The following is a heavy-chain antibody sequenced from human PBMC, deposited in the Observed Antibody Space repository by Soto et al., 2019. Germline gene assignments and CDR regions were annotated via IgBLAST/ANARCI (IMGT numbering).Heavy chain of an antibody. V-gene: IGHV1-18*01. CDR1: GYTFTTYS. Sequence: QVQLVQSGGEVKEPGASVKVSCKASGYTFTTYSISWVRQAPGQGLEWVGGINPYNGKTNQAQKVQGRVTISTDPSTSTAYMEVRSLRSDDTAVYYCARSYGDHSSSAGFDSWGQGTLVTVSS. CDR2: INPYNGKT. J-gene: IGHJ4*02. D-gene: IGHD5-18*01. CDR3: ARSYGDHSSSAGFDS.